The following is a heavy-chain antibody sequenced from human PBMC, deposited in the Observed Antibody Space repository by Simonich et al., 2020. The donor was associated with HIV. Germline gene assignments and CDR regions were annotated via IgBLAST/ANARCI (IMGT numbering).Heavy chain of an antibody. CDR2: ISDDGSNK. Sequence: QVQLVESGGGVVQPGRSLRLSCAASGFTFSSCAMHWVRQAPGKGLEGVAVISDDGSNKYYADSVKGRFTTARDNSKNTLYLQMNSLRAEDKAVYYCASGGSISSVWADDYWGQGTLVTVSS. CDR1: GFTFSSCA. J-gene: IGHJ4*02. V-gene: IGHV3-30*07. D-gene: IGHD3-16*01. CDR3: ASGGSISSVWADDY.